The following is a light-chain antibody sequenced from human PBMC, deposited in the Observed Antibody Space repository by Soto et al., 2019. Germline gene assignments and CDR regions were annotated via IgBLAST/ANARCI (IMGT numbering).Light chain of an antibody. J-gene: IGKJ1*01. CDR2: GAS. CDR1: QTVTFSY. V-gene: IGKV3-20*01. CDR3: HQYGSSPQT. Sequence: EIVLTQSPGTMSLSPVSRVALSCRTSQTVTFSYLAWYQQKPGQAPRLLIFGASTRATGIPDRFRGSGSGTDFTLTITRLEPEDFGVYYCHQYGSSPQTFGQGTKVDI.